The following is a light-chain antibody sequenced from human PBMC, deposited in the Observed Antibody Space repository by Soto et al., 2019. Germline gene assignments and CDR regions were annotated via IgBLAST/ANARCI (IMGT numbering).Light chain of an antibody. CDR1: QSVGTC. Sequence: DIQMTQYPSTLSAFVGAIVTTTSRAIQSVGTCLAWDQQKPGKAPKVLIYKPSTLESGVPSRFSGSGSGTEFTLTISRLQPDDFAHYHCQQYSSYPLTGGGGTKVEIK. J-gene: IGKJ4*01. V-gene: IGKV1-5*03. CDR2: KPS. CDR3: QQYSSYPLT.